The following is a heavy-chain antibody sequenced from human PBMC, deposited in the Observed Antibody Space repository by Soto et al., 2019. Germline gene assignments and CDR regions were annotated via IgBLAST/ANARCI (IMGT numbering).Heavy chain of an antibody. V-gene: IGHV3-30-3*01. Sequence: ESGGGVVQPGRSLRLSCAASGFTFSSYAMHWVRQAPVKGLEWVAVISYDGSNKYYADSVKGRFTISRDNSKNTLYLQMNRLRAEDTAVYYCARDFVVRGVIPHGMDVWGQGTTVTVSS. CDR1: GFTFSSYA. CDR3: ARDFVVRGVIPHGMDV. D-gene: IGHD3-10*01. J-gene: IGHJ6*02. CDR2: ISYDGSNK.